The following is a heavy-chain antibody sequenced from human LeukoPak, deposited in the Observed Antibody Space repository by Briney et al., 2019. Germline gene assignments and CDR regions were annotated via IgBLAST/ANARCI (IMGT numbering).Heavy chain of an antibody. Sequence: PGGSLRLSCAASGFTFSSYWMHWVRQAPGEGLVWVSRINSDGSSTSYADSVKGRFTISRDNAKNTLYLQMNSLRAEDTAVYYCARVDRLSVSYYDYWGQGTLVTVSS. D-gene: IGHD4/OR15-4a*01. CDR3: ARVDRLSVSYYDY. J-gene: IGHJ4*02. CDR2: INSDGSST. CDR1: GFTFSSYW. V-gene: IGHV3-74*01.